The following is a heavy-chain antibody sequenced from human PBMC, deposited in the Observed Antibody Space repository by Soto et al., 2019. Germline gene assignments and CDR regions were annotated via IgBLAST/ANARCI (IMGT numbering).Heavy chain of an antibody. D-gene: IGHD3-22*01. Sequence: PGGSLRLSCAISGFSFGTYTVNWVRQAPGMGLEWVSGLSDSVGTTHYAYSVKGRFTISRDKSKNSLYLQMNNLRAEDTAVYYCAKHLIGGRLQSPFGRWGRGTQVAVSS. CDR2: LSDSVGTT. V-gene: IGHV3-23*01. J-gene: IGHJ4*02. CDR3: AKHLIGGRLQSPFGR. CDR1: GFSFGTYT.